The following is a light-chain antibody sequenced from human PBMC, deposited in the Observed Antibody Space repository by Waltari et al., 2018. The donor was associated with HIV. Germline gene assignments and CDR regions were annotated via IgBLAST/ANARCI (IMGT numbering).Light chain of an antibody. J-gene: IGKJ4*01. CDR1: QSVLYISNNKNY. CDR2: WAS. Sequence: DIVMSQSPDSLAVSLGERATINCKSGQSVLYISNNKNYLAWYQQKPGQPPKLLIYWASTRESGVPDRFSGSGSGPDFTLTISSLQAEDVAVYYCQQYYSFPLTFGGGTKVEIK. CDR3: QQYYSFPLT. V-gene: IGKV4-1*01.